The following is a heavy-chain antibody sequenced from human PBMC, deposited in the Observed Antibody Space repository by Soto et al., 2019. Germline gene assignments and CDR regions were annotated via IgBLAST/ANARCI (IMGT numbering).Heavy chain of an antibody. Sequence: SETLSLTCTVSGGSISSYYWSWIRRPPGKGLEWIGYIYYSGSTNYNPSLKSRVTISVDTSKNQFSLKLSSVTAADTAVYYCASTIAVDAFDIWGQGTMVTVSS. CDR1: GGSISSYY. CDR2: IYYSGST. CDR3: ASTIAVDAFDI. J-gene: IGHJ3*02. V-gene: IGHV4-59*08. D-gene: IGHD6-19*01.